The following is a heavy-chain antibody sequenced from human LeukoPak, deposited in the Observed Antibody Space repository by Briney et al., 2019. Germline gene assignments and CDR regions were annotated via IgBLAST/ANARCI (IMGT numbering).Heavy chain of an antibody. D-gene: IGHD1-20*01. V-gene: IGHV3-9*03. CDR2: ISWNSGST. J-gene: IGHJ4*02. Sequence: GGSLRLSCAASGFTFDDYAMHWVRHAPGKGLEWVSGISWNSGSTGYADSVKGRFTISRDNAKNSLYLQMNSLRAEDMALYYCAKDIGSELTGADYWGQGTLVTVSS. CDR3: AKDIGSELTGADY. CDR1: GFTFDDYA.